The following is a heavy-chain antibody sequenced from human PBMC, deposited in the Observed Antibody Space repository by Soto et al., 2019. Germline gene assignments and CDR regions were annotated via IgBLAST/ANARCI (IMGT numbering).Heavy chain of an antibody. J-gene: IGHJ4*02. D-gene: IGHD6-19*01. CDR3: ARHVGGSVIAVAGHGNRVVWDY. CDR2: IYYSGST. V-gene: IGHV4-39*01. Sequence: SETLSLTCTVSGGSISSSSYYWGWIRQPPGKGLEWIGSIYYSGSTYYNPSLKSRVTISVDTSKNQFSLKLSSVTAADTAVYYCARHVGGSVIAVAGHGNRVVWDYWGQGTLVTVSS. CDR1: GGSISSSSYY.